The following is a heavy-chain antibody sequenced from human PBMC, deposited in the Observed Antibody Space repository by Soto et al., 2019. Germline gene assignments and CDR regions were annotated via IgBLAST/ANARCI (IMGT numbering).Heavy chain of an antibody. V-gene: IGHV3-33*01. CDR1: GFTFSSYG. J-gene: IGHJ4*02. Sequence: GGSLRLSCAASGFTFSSYGMHWVRQAPGKGLEWVAVIWYDGSNKYYADSVKGRFTISRDNSKNTLYLQMNSLRAEDTAVYYCARDALPYYDSSGPDYWGQGTLVTVSS. CDR3: ARDALPYYDSSGPDY. D-gene: IGHD3-22*01. CDR2: IWYDGSNK.